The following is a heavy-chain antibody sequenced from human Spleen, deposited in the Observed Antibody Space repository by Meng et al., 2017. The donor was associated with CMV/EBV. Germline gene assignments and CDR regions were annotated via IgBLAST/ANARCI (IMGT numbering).Heavy chain of an antibody. Sequence: SETLSLTCTFSGGSISSYYWSWIRQPPGKGLEWIGYVDYSGSIKYNPSLRSRVAILVDTSLNQFSLKLSSVTAADTAVYYCARVVVVPAAVQQPPQIYYFDYWGQGTLVTVSS. CDR1: GGSISSYY. D-gene: IGHD2-2*02. V-gene: IGHV4-59*12. CDR3: ARVVVVPAAVQQPPQIYYFDY. J-gene: IGHJ4*02. CDR2: VDYSGSI.